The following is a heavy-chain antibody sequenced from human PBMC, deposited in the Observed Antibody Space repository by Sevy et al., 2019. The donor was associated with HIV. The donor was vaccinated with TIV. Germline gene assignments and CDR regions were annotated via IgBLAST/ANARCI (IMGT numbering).Heavy chain of an antibody. J-gene: IGHJ3*01. CDR3: ARGIYAFDF. CDR1: GVTFNSYW. CDR2: IKEDGSEK. Sequence: GGSLRLSCAASGVTFNSYWMTWVRQAPGKGLERVANIKEDGSEKYYVDSVRGRFSISRDNARRSLYLQMSSLRVEDTAMYFCARGIYAFDFWGPGTMVTVSS. V-gene: IGHV3-7*04.